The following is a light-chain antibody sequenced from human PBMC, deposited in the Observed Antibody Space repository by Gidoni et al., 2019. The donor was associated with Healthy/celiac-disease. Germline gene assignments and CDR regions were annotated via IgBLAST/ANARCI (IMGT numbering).Light chain of an antibody. V-gene: IGKV1-39*01. CDR1: QSISSD. CDR2: AAS. J-gene: IGKJ1*01. Sequence: DIQMTQSPSSLSASVGDRVTITCRASQSISSDLNWYQQKPGKAPKLLIYAASSVQSGVPSRFSGSGSGTDFTLTISSLRPEDFATYYCQQGYSTPLTFGQGTKVEIK. CDR3: QQGYSTPLT.